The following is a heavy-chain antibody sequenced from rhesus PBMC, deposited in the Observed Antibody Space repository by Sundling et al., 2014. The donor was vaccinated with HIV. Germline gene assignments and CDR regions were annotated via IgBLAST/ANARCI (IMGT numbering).Heavy chain of an antibody. D-gene: IGHD2-27*01. CDR3: AKDRSPGYCSGTYCYSRYFDL. Sequence: EVQLVESGGGLAKPGGSLRLSCAASGFTFSSYAMHWVRQAPGKGLEWVSAISSGGSTYYADSVKGRFTISRDNSKNTLSLQMNSLRAEDTAVYYCAKDRSPGYCSGTYCYSRYFDLWGPGTPITISS. V-gene: IGHV3-103*01. J-gene: IGHJ2*01. CDR2: ISSGGST. CDR1: GFTFSSYA.